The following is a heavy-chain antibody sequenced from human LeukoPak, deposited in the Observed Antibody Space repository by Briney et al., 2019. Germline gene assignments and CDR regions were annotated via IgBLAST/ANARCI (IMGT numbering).Heavy chain of an antibody. V-gene: IGHV4-61*02. CDR1: GGSISSGSYY. CDR2: IYTSGST. D-gene: IGHD2-2*01. CDR3: ARGRGYCSSTSCYGMDYSMDV. J-gene: IGHJ6*02. Sequence: SQTLSLTCTVSGGSISSGSYYWSWIRQPAGKGLEWIGRIYTSGSTYYNPSLKSRVTISVDTSKIQFSLKLSSVTAADTAVYYCARGRGYCSSTSCYGMDYSMDVWGQGTTVTVSS.